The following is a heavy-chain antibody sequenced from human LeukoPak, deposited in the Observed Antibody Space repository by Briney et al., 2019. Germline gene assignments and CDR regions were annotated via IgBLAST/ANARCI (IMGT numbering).Heavy chain of an antibody. CDR3: ARGGYYGSGGYYYYYYYMDV. CDR2: MNPNSGNT. Sequence: GASVKVSCKASGYTFTSYDINWVRQATGQGLEWMGWMNPNSGNTGYAQKFQGRVTMTRNTSISTAYMELSSLRSEDTAVYYCARGGYYGSGGYYYYYYYMDVLGKGTTVTVSS. D-gene: IGHD3-10*01. V-gene: IGHV1-8*01. CDR1: GYTFTSYD. J-gene: IGHJ6*03.